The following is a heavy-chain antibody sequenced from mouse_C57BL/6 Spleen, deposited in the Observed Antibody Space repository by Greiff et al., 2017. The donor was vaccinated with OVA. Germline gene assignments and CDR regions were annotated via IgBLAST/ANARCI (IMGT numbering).Heavy chain of an antibody. D-gene: IGHD2-4*01. Sequence: VQLQQPGAELVKPGASVKLSCKASGYTFTSYWMHWVKQRPGRGLGWIGRIDPNSGGTKYNEKFKSKATLTVDKPSSTAYMQRSSLTSEDSAVYYCARIVLYDYGYAMDYWGQGTSVTVSS. CDR2: IDPNSGGT. V-gene: IGHV1-72*01. CDR3: ARIVLYDYGYAMDY. J-gene: IGHJ4*01. CDR1: GYTFTSYW.